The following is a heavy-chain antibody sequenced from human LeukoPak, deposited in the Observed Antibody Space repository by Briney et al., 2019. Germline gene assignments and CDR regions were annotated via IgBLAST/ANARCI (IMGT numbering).Heavy chain of an antibody. CDR3: ARRGIIPYWYFDL. J-gene: IGHJ2*01. Sequence: SETLSLTCSVSGGSISGYYWNWIRQPPGKGLEWIGSIYYSGSTIYNPSLKSRVSISVDTSKNQFSLKLTSVTAADTAVYYCARRGIIPYWYFDLWGRGTLVTVSS. D-gene: IGHD3-16*01. V-gene: IGHV4-59*08. CDR2: IYYSGST. CDR1: GGSISGYY.